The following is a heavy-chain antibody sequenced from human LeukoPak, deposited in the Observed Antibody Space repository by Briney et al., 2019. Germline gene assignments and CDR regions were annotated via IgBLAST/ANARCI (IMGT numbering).Heavy chain of an antibody. Sequence: PGTPRSLSFVAPGFLFNTYGMHWVRQAPGKGLEWVSYISSSGSTIYYADSVKGRFTISRDNAENSLYLQMNSLRAEDTAVYYCARDLGVAGTNYYYGMDVWGQGTTVTVSS. V-gene: IGHV3-48*04. CDR1: GFLFNTYG. CDR3: ARDLGVAGTNYYYGMDV. D-gene: IGHD6-19*01. CDR2: ISSSGSTI. J-gene: IGHJ6*02.